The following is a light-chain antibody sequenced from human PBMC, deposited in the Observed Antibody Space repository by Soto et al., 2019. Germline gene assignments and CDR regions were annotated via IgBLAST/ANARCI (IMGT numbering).Light chain of an antibody. V-gene: IGLV2-14*01. Sequence: QSALTQPASVSGSPGQSITISCTGTNNDVGAYPYVSWYQQHPGTAPKLIIYEVTNRPSGISDRFSGSESGNTASLTISGLQAEDESDYYCSSFATSGTTVIFGGGTKLTVL. CDR1: NNDVGAYPY. CDR2: EVT. J-gene: IGLJ2*01. CDR3: SSFATSGTTVI.